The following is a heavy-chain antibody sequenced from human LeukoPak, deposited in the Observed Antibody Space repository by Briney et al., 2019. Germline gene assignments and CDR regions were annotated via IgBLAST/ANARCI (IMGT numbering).Heavy chain of an antibody. V-gene: IGHV3-21*01. Sequence: TGGSLRLSCAASGFTFSSYSMNWVRQAPGKGLEWVSSISSSSSYIYYADSVKGRFTISRDNAKNSLYLPMNSLRAEDTAVYYCARKSSAVAGPFDYWGQGTLVTVSS. D-gene: IGHD6-19*01. CDR3: ARKSSAVAGPFDY. CDR1: GFTFSSYS. J-gene: IGHJ4*02. CDR2: ISSSSSYI.